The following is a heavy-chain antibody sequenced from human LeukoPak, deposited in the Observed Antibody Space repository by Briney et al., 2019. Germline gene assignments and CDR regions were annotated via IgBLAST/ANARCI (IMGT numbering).Heavy chain of an antibody. Sequence: PGGSLRLSCAASGFTFDDYAMHWVRQAPGKGLEWVSGISWNSGSIGYADSVKGRFTISRDNAKNSLYLQMNSLRAEDTAVYYCARAGGSYWMGAKFDFWGQGILVTVSS. D-gene: IGHD1-26*01. V-gene: IGHV3-9*01. CDR3: ARAGGSYWMGAKFDF. CDR1: GFTFDDYA. CDR2: ISWNSGSI. J-gene: IGHJ4*02.